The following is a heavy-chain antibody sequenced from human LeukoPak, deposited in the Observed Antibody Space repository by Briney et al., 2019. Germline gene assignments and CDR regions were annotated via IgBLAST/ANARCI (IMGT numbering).Heavy chain of an antibody. CDR2: IYYSGST. D-gene: IGHD5-18*01. V-gene: IGHV4-39*07. CDR3: AREEGTAMAHYGMDV. CDR1: GGSISSSSYY. J-gene: IGHJ6*02. Sequence: SETLSLTCTVSGGSISSSSYYWGWIRQPPGKGLEWIGSIYYSGSTYYNPSLKSRVTISVDTSKNQFSLKLSSVTAADTAVYYCAREEGTAMAHYGMDVWGQGTTVTVSS.